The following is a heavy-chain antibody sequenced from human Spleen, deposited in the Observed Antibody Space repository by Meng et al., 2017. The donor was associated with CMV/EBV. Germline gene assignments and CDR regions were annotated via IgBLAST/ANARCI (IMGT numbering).Heavy chain of an antibody. V-gene: IGHV1-69*05. CDR1: GGTFRTFA. CDR3: ARSCNGNTCPFDF. J-gene: IGHJ4*02. Sequence: APGGTFRTFAVTWVRQAPGEGLEWMGRIIPIYGTTNYAQKFQGRVTITTDESTGTAYMELRSLRSEEAAFYYCARSCNGNTCPFDFWGQGTLVTVSS. D-gene: IGHD2/OR15-2a*01. CDR2: IIPIYGTT.